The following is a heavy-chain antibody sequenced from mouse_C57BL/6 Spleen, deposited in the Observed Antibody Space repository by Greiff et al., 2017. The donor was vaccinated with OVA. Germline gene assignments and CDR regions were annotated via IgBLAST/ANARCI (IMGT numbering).Heavy chain of an antibody. CDR2: IYPGSGST. V-gene: IGHV1-55*01. Sequence: QVQLQQPGAELVKPGASVKMSCKASGYTFTSYWITWVKQRPGQGLEWIGDIYPGSGSTNYNEKFKSKATLTVDTSSSTAYMQLSSLTSEDSAVYYGERKGLGLGDEAMDYWGKGTSVTVSS. J-gene: IGHJ4*01. CDR1: GYTFTSYW. D-gene: IGHD4-1*01. CDR3: ERKGLGLGDEAMDY.